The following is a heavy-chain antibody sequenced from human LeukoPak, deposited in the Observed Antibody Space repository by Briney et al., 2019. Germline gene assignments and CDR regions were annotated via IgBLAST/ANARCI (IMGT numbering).Heavy chain of an antibody. J-gene: IGHJ6*02. V-gene: IGHV3-30-3*01. Sequence: GRSLRLSCAASGFTFSSYAMHWVRQAPGKGLGWVAVISYDGSNKYYADSVKGRFTISRDNSKNTLYLQMNSLRAEDTAVYYCASGYSSSWYYYYYGMDVWGQGTTVTVSS. CDR3: ASGYSSSWYYYYYGMDV. CDR1: GFTFSSYA. D-gene: IGHD6-13*01. CDR2: ISYDGSNK.